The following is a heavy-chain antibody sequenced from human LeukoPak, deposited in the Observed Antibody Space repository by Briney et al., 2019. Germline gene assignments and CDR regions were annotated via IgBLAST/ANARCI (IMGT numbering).Heavy chain of an antibody. Sequence: PSETPSLTCTVSGGSISSGGYYWSWIRQPPGKGLEWIGYIYHSGSTYYNPSLKSRVTIPVDRSKNQFSLKLSSVTAADTAVYYCARDLRAPQAKIAAAGNWFDPWGQGTLVTVSS. D-gene: IGHD6-13*01. CDR1: GGSISSGGYY. CDR2: IYHSGST. J-gene: IGHJ5*02. V-gene: IGHV4-30-2*01. CDR3: ARDLRAPQAKIAAAGNWFDP.